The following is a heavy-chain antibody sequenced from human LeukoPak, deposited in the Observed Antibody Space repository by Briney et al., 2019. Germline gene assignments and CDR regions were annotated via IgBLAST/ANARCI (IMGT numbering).Heavy chain of an antibody. D-gene: IGHD5-12*01. V-gene: IGHV1-18*01. Sequence: ASVKVSCKASGYTFTSYGITWVRQAPGQGLEWMGWIRTYNGNTNYAQNLQGRVTMTTDTSTSTAYMELRSLRSDDTAVYYCARGRGSTSRYWGQGTLVTVSS. CDR1: GYTFTSYG. CDR2: IRTYNGNT. CDR3: ARGRGSTSRY. J-gene: IGHJ4*02.